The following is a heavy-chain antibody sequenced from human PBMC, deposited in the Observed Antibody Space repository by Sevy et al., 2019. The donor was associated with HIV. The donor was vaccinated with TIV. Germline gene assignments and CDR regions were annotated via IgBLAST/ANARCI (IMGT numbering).Heavy chain of an antibody. J-gene: IGHJ4*02. V-gene: IGHV3-7*03. CDR3: ARGVFGSGSRLGLGY. D-gene: IGHD3-10*01. CDR1: GFSFSDYW. Sequence: GGSLRLSCEASGFSFSDYWMTWVRQAPGKGLEWVANMRQDGREKYYVDSVKGRFTISRDKAKNSMYLQMKSLRAEDAAVYYCARGVFGSGSRLGLGYWGQGTLVTVSS. CDR2: MRQDGREK.